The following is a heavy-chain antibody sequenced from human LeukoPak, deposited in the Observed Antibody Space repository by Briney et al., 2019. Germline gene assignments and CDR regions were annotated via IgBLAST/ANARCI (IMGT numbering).Heavy chain of an antibody. CDR1: GFTFSSYG. CDR2: IWYDGSNK. V-gene: IGHV3-33*01. D-gene: IGHD6-13*01. J-gene: IGHJ4*02. CDR3: AREQGSSWYYFDY. Sequence: PGGSLRLSCAASGFTFSSYGMHWVRQAPGKGLEWVAVIWYDGSNKYYADSVKGRFTISRDNSKNTLYLQMNSLRAEDTAVYYCAREQGSSWYYFDYWGQGTLVTVSS.